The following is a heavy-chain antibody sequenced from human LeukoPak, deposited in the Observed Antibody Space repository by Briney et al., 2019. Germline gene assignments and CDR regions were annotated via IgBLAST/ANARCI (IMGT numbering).Heavy chain of an antibody. CDR3: VRDSAYCGGDCRQFDY. V-gene: IGHV1-69*13. CDR1: GGTFSSYA. J-gene: IGHJ4*02. Sequence: EASVKVSCKASGGTFSSYAISWVRQAPGQGLEWMGGIIPIFGTANYAQKFQGRVTLTADESTSTAYMELSSLRSEDTAMYFCVRDSAYCGGDCRQFDYWGQGTLVTVSS. CDR2: IIPIFGTA. D-gene: IGHD2-21*01.